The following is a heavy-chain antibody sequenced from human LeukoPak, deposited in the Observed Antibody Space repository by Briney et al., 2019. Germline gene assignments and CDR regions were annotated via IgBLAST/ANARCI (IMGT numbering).Heavy chain of an antibody. CDR2: FIVMGGST. J-gene: IGHJ4*02. CDR3: AKETTGGRYYGSGSYYTEDY. D-gene: IGHD3-10*01. CDR1: GFTFSSYP. V-gene: IGHV3-23*01. Sequence: PGGSLRLSCAASGFTFSSYPRGWFRQAPGKGLEWVSPFIVMGGSTYYADSVKGRFTISRDNSKNTLYLQMNSLRAEDTAVYYCAKETTGGRYYGSGSYYTEDYWGQGTLVTVSS.